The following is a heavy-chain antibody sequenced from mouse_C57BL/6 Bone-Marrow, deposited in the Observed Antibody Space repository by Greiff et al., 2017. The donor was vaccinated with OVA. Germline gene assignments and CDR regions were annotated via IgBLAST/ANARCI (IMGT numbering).Heavy chain of an antibody. CDR3: ARDWDYAMDY. J-gene: IGHJ4*01. Sequence: QVQLTQPGAELAIPGASVKLSCKASGYTFTSYWMHWVKQRPGQGLEWIGYINHSCGYTKYNHTFKDKATLTADKSSSTAYMQLSSLTYEDSAVYYCARDWDYAMDYWGQGTSVTVSS. CDR1: GYTFTSYW. V-gene: IGHV1-7*01. CDR2: INHSCGYT.